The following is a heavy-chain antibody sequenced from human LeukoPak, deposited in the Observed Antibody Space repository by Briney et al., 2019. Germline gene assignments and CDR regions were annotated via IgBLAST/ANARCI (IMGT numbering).Heavy chain of an antibody. V-gene: IGHV4-34*01. Sequence: SETLSLPCAVYGGSFSGYYWSWIRQPPGKGLEWIGEINHSGSTNYNPSLKSRVTISVDTSKNQFSLKLSSVTAADTAVYYCAREDQYYGSGSFDYWGQGTLVTVSS. CDR2: INHSGST. D-gene: IGHD3-10*01. CDR1: GGSFSGYY. J-gene: IGHJ4*02. CDR3: AREDQYYGSGSFDY.